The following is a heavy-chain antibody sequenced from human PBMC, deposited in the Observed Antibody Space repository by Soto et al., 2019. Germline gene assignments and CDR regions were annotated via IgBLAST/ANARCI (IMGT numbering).Heavy chain of an antibody. CDR3: ARRRVTPANYFEY. Sequence: QVQLQESGPGLVKPSGTLSLTCAVSSGSISNGFCWTWVRQSPEKGLEWIGQIYESGTTDYHPSLKSRVTMSIDKSKTQFSLELNSVTAADTAVYFCARRRVTPANYFEYWGQGTLVTVSS. J-gene: IGHJ4*02. V-gene: IGHV4-4*02. CDR1: SGSISNGFC. D-gene: IGHD3-10*01. CDR2: IYESGTT.